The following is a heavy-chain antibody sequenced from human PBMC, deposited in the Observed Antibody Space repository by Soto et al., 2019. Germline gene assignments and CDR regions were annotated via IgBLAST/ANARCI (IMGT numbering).Heavy chain of an antibody. Sequence: EVQLLESGGGLVQPGGSLRLSCAASGFTFSSYAMSWVRQAPGKGLEWVSGISGSGDSTYYADSVKGRFTISRDNSKNTLYLQMNGLRAEEPAVYYCAKGVPGIAVAGTGYFQHWGQGTLVTVSS. CDR1: GFTFSSYA. CDR2: ISGSGDST. V-gene: IGHV3-23*01. J-gene: IGHJ1*01. D-gene: IGHD6-19*01. CDR3: AKGVPGIAVAGTGYFQH.